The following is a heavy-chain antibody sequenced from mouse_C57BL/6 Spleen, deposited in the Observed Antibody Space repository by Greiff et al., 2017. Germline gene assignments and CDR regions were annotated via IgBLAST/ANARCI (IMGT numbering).Heavy chain of an antibody. J-gene: IGHJ2*01. V-gene: IGHV5-9*01. Sequence: EVQGVESGGGLVKPGGSLKLSCAASGFTFSSYTMSWVRQTPEKRLEWVATISGGGGNTYYPDSVKGRFTISRDNAKNTLYLQMSSLRSEDTALYYCARHREYFDYWGQGTTLTVSS. CDR3: ARHREYFDY. CDR1: GFTFSSYT. CDR2: ISGGGGNT.